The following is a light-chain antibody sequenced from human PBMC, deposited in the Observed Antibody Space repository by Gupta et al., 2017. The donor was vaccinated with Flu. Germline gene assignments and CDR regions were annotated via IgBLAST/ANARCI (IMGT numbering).Light chain of an antibody. V-gene: IGLV2-14*01. Sequence: QSALTQPASVSGSPGQSITISCTGTSSDIGSYNYVSWYQQHPGKAPKLLNYGVTNRPSGVSNRFSGSKSGDTASLTISGLQAEDEADYYCSSCTSSTTVVFGGGTKLTVL. CDR3: SSCTSSTTVV. CDR2: GVT. J-gene: IGLJ2*01. CDR1: SSDIGSYNY.